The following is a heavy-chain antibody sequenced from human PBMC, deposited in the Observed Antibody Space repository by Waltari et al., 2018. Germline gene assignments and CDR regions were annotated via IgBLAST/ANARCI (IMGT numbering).Heavy chain of an antibody. J-gene: IGHJ4*02. CDR3: AGTTTDGLGATMG. Sequence: QVQLQESGPGLVKPSETLSLTCAVSGYSISSGYYWGWIRPPPGKGLEWIGTSYPSRGTYSGPSLNDRVTISVATSMTQFSLMLSSVTAADTAVYYCAGTTTDGLGATMGWGQGTLVTVSS. V-gene: IGHV4-38-2*01. CDR1: GYSISSGYY. D-gene: IGHD1-26*01. CDR2: SYPSRGT.